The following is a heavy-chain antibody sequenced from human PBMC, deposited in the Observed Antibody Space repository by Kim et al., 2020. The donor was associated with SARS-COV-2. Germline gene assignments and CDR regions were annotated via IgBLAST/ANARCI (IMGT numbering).Heavy chain of an antibody. D-gene: IGHD2-15*01. J-gene: IGHJ6*02. CDR3: ARDPYGSDLFYYYYGMDV. CDR2: ISSSSSYI. V-gene: IGHV3-21*01. CDR1: GFTFSSYS. Sequence: GGSLRLSCAASGFTFSSYSMNWVRQAPGKGLEWVSSISSSSSYIYYADSVKGRFTISRDNAKNSLYLQMNSLRAEDTAVYYCARDPYGSDLFYYYYGMDVWGQGTPVTVSS.